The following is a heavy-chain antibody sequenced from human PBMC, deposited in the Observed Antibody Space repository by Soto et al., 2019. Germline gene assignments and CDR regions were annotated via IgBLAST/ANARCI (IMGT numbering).Heavy chain of an antibody. CDR1: GLTFTDAW. D-gene: IGHD2-2*01. V-gene: IGHV3-15*01. CDR2: MKDRRAGGTT. CDR3: TTVTHAPV. Sequence: VGSLRLSCVVSGLTFTDAWMSWVRQAPGKGLEWVGRMKDRRAGGTTDYGAPVKGRFTISRDDLKNTLYLQMDSLKTEDTAVYYCTTVTHAPVGGQGTTVTVS. J-gene: IGHJ6*02.